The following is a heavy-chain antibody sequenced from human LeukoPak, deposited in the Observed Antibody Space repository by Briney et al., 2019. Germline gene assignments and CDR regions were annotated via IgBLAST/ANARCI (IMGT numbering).Heavy chain of an antibody. Sequence: PSQTLSLTCTVSGGSISSSGYYWSWIRQHPGKGLEWIGYIYYSGSTYYNPSLKSRVTISVDTSKNQFSLKLSSVTAADTAVYYCARDRKGFYYGSGSYSYFDYWGQRTLVTVSS. CDR2: IYYSGST. V-gene: IGHV4-31*03. CDR3: ARDRKGFYYGSGSYSYFDY. D-gene: IGHD3-10*01. J-gene: IGHJ4*02. CDR1: GGSISSSGYY.